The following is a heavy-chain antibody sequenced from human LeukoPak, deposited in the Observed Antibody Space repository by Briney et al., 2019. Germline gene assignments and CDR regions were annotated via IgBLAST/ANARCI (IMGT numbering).Heavy chain of an antibody. D-gene: IGHD3-22*01. CDR2: INPNSGGT. Sequence: EASVKVSCKASGYTFTGYYMHWVRQAPGQGLEWMGWINPNSGGTNYAQKFQGRVTMTRDTSISTAYMELSRLRSDDTVVYYCARGYYDSGGYYYYYYGMDVWGQGTTVTVSS. CDR1: GYTFTGYY. CDR3: ARGYYDSGGYYYYYYGMDV. J-gene: IGHJ6*02. V-gene: IGHV1-2*02.